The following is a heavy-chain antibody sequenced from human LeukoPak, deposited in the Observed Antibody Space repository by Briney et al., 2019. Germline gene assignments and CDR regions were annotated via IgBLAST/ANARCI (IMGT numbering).Heavy chain of an antibody. D-gene: IGHD1-14*01. CDR2: VYRSGSA. CDR1: GDSVTSDNFY. Sequence: SETLSLTCNVSGDSVTSDNFYWAWIRQPPGKGPEWIGTVYRSGSAYHNPSLKSRLTISIDTSKNQLSLKLTSVTAADTALYFCARAPHTSPTDYYFDFWGPGTLVTVSS. CDR3: ARAPHTSPTDYYFDF. J-gene: IGHJ4*02. V-gene: IGHV4-39*07.